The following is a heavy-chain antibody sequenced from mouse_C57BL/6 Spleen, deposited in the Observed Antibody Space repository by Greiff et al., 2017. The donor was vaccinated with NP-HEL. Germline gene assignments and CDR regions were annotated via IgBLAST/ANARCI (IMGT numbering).Heavy chain of an antibody. Sequence: EVQLQQSGPELVKPGASVKISCKASGYTFTDYYMNWVKQSHGKSLEWIGDINPNNGGTSYNQKFKGKATLTVDKSSSTAYMELRSLTSEDSAVYYCARRMAEDYWGQGTTLTVSS. J-gene: IGHJ2*01. CDR2: INPNNGGT. CDR1: GYTFTDYY. D-gene: IGHD2-3*01. V-gene: IGHV1-26*01. CDR3: ARRMAEDY.